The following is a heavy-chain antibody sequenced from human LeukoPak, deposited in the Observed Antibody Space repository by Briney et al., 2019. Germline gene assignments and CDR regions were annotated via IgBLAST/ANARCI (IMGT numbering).Heavy chain of an antibody. CDR2: ISSSGSTI. CDR1: GFTFSDYY. Sequence: PGGSLRLSCAASGFTFSDYYMSWIRQAPGKGLEWVSYISSSGSTIYYADSVKGRFTISRDNAKNSLYLQMNSLRAEDTAVYYCARDPPGSYYLFYYMDVWGKGTTVTISS. V-gene: IGHV3-11*04. CDR3: ARDPPGSYYLFYYMDV. D-gene: IGHD3-10*01. J-gene: IGHJ6*03.